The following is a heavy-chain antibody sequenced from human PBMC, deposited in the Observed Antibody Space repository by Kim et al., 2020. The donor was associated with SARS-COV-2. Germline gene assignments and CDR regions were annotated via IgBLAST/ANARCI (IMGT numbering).Heavy chain of an antibody. J-gene: IGHJ6*02. CDR1: GGSFSGYY. CDR2: INHSGST. V-gene: IGHV4-34*01. D-gene: IGHD3-10*01. Sequence: SETLSLTCAVYGGSFSGYYWSWIRQPPGKGLEWIGEINHSGSTNYNPSLKSRVTISVDTSKNQFSLKLSSVTAADTAVYYCARGVSAMVRGVIMPYYYGMDVWGQGTTVTVSS. CDR3: ARGVSAMVRGVIMPYYYGMDV.